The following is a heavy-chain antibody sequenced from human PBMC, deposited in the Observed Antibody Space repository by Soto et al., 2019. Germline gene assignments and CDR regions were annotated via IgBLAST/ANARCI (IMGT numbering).Heavy chain of an antibody. V-gene: IGHV1-69*02. J-gene: IGHJ6*02. CDR3: ARGDVGDYYGMDV. CDR1: GGTFSSYT. Sequence: GASVKVSCKASGGTFSSYTISWVRQAPGQGLEWMGRIIPILGIANYAQKFQGRVTITADKSTSTAYMELSSLRAEDTAVYYCARGDVGDYYGMDVWGQGTTVTVSS. CDR2: IIPILGIA. D-gene: IGHD3-16*01.